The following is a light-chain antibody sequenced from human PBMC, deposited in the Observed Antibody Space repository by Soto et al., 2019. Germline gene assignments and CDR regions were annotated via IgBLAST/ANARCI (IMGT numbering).Light chain of an antibody. CDR2: EVN. V-gene: IGLV2-23*02. CDR3: CSYSGHDTLI. Sequence: QSALTRPASVSGSPGQSITISCTGTSSDVGTYNFVSWYQKHPDKGPKLITYEVNKRPTGVSNRFSGFKSGNTASLTISGLQAEDEADYYCCSYSGHDTLIFGEGTKLTVL. J-gene: IGLJ2*01. CDR1: SSDVGTYNF.